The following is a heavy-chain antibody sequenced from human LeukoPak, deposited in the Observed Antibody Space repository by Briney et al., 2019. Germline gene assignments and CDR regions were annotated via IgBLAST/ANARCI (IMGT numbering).Heavy chain of an antibody. CDR1: GFPISTNY. Sequence: GGSLRLSCAASGFPISTNYMNWVRQAPGKGLEWVSYISSSGSTIYYADSVKGRFTISRDNAKNSLYLQMNSLRAEDTAVYYCARDATVTTRVQYYYYGMDVWGQGTTVTVSS. V-gene: IGHV3-48*03. D-gene: IGHD4-17*01. CDR3: ARDATVTTRVQYYYYGMDV. J-gene: IGHJ6*02. CDR2: ISSSGSTI.